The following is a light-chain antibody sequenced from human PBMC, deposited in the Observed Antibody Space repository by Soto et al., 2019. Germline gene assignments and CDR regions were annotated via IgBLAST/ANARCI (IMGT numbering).Light chain of an antibody. Sequence: DIQMTQSPSSLSASVAARAAITFQASQNINNYLNWYQQKPGRAPKLLIYDASNLEAGVPSRFRGSGSGTDFTFTISRLQPEDIATYYCQQYENLPTFGQGTRLEI. J-gene: IGKJ5*01. CDR2: DAS. CDR1: QNINNY. V-gene: IGKV1-33*01. CDR3: QQYENLPT.